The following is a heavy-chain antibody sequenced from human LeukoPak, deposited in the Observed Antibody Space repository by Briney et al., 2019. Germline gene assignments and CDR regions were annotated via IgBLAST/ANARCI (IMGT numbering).Heavy chain of an antibody. V-gene: IGHV1-2*02. D-gene: IGHD1-14*01. CDR1: GDTFTSYD. CDR3: AREDTHHSSQTINWFDP. CDR2: INPNSGGT. Sequence: GASVKVSCKASGDTFTSYDINWVRQASGQGLEWMGWINPNSGGTNYAQKFQGRVTMTRDTSISTAYMELSRLRSDDTAVYYCAREDTHHSSQTINWFDPWGQGTLVTVSS. J-gene: IGHJ5*02.